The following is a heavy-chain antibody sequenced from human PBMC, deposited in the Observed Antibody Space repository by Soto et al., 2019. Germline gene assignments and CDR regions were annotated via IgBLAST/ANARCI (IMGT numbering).Heavy chain of an antibody. CDR2: IIPILGIA. CDR3: ARFVEEIGTTVTTTAYYYYYMDV. Sequence: ASVKVSCKASGGTFSSYTISWVRQAPGQGLEWMGRIIPILGIANYAQKFQGRVTITADKSTSTAYMELSSLRSEDTAVYYCARFVEEIGTTVTTTAYYYYYMDVWGKGTTVTVSS. D-gene: IGHD4-4*01. J-gene: IGHJ6*03. CDR1: GGTFSSYT. V-gene: IGHV1-69*02.